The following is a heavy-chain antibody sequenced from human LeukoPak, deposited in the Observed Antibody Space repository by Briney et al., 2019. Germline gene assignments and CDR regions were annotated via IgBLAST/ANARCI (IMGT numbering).Heavy chain of an antibody. CDR1: GFTFSSYG. J-gene: IGHJ3*02. Sequence: GGSLRLSCAASGFTFSSYGMHWVRQAPGKGLEWVAFIRYDGSNKYYADSVKGRFTISRDNSKNTLYLQMNSLRAEDTAVYYCARDQGPNDSSGFEAFDIWGQGTMVTVSS. CDR3: ARDQGPNDSSGFEAFDI. V-gene: IGHV3-30*02. D-gene: IGHD3-22*01. CDR2: IRYDGSNK.